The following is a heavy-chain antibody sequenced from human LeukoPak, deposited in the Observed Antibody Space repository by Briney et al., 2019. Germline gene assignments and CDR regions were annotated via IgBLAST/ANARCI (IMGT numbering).Heavy chain of an antibody. V-gene: IGHV4-59*08. CDR1: GGSISSYY. CDR3: ASAYYDILTGYYPYYY. J-gene: IGHJ4*02. D-gene: IGHD3-9*01. CDR2: IYYSGST. Sequence: SETLSLTCTVSGGSISSYYWSWIRQPPGKGLEWIGYIYYSGSTNYNPSLKSRVTISVDTSKNQFSLKLSSVTAADTAVYYCASAYYDILTGYYPYYYWGQGTLVTVSS.